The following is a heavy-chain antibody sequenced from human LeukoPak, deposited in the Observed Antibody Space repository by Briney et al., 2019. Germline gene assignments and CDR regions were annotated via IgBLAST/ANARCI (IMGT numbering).Heavy chain of an antibody. CDR1: GFTFSTYT. Sequence: GGSLRLSCAASGFTFSTYTMYWVRQAPGKGLEWVANIKRDGSEKYYVDSVKGRFTISRDNAKNSLDLQMNSLRVEDTAVYYCARLGPASSGWPESFDYWGQGTLVTVSS. J-gene: IGHJ4*02. D-gene: IGHD6-19*01. V-gene: IGHV3-7*03. CDR2: IKRDGSEK. CDR3: ARLGPASSGWPESFDY.